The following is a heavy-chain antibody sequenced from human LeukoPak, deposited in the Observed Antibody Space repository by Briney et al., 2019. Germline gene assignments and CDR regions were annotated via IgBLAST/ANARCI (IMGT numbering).Heavy chain of an antibody. V-gene: IGHV1-69*13. CDR3: ARDGSGSYVLGWFDP. CDR1: GGTFNSYA. Sequence: SVKVSCKASGGTFNSYAISWVRQAPGQGLEWMGGIIPVLGTTNYAQKFQGRVTITAGESTSTTYMEMSSLRFEDTAVYYCARDGSGSYVLGWFDPWGQGTLVTVSS. J-gene: IGHJ5*02. D-gene: IGHD1-26*01. CDR2: IIPVLGTT.